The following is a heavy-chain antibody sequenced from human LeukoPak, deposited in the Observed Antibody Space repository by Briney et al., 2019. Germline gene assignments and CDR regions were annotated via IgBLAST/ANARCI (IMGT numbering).Heavy chain of an antibody. V-gene: IGHV1-46*03. CDR1: GYTFTSYY. CDR2: INPSGGST. CDR3: AWGDYGDYLDY. Sequence: GASVKVSRKASGYTFTSYYMHWVRQAPGQGLEWMGIINPSGGSTSYAQKFQGRVTMTRDMSTSTVYMELSSLRSEDTAVYYCAWGDYGDYLDYWGQGTLVTVSS. D-gene: IGHD4-17*01. J-gene: IGHJ4*02.